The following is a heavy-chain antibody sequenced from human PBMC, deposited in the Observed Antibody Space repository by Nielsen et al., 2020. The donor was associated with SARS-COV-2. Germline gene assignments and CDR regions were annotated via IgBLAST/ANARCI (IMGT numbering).Heavy chain of an antibody. CDR3: TTRGEQPVSSGYYIDV. CDR1: GFSFDNAW. V-gene: IGHV3-15*01. J-gene: IGHJ6*03. Sequence: GESLKISCEVSGFSFDNAWMSWVRQAPGKGLEWVGRITRKSDGGTTDYAAPVKGRVTISGDDSKNTLYLQMSNLKSEDTAVYYCTTRGEQPVSSGYYIDVWGKGTMVTVSS. CDR2: ITRKSDGGTT. D-gene: IGHD6-6*01.